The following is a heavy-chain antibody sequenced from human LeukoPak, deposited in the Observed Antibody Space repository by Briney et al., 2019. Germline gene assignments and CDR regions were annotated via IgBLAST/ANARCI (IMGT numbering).Heavy chain of an antibody. Sequence: EAGGSLRLSCAASGFTFSSYWMHWVRQAPGKGLVWVSRINSDGSGTSYADSVKGRFTISRDNAKNTLYLQMSSLRAEDTALYYCATGSGHAFDIWGQGTMVTVSS. CDR2: INSDGSGT. CDR1: GFTFSSYW. CDR3: ATGSGHAFDI. D-gene: IGHD2-15*01. J-gene: IGHJ3*02. V-gene: IGHV3-74*01.